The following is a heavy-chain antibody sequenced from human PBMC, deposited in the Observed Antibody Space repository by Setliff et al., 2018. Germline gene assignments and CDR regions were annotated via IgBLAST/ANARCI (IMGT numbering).Heavy chain of an antibody. CDR1: GYTFTTLD. CDR3: ARDPWFGEGDAFDI. V-gene: IGHV1-8*01. D-gene: IGHD3-10*01. Sequence: ASVKVSCKASGYTFTTLDINWVRQTAGQGLEWMGWMSPGSGYTGYAQKFQDRVIMTRDTSISTAYMELTSLTSEDTAVYYCARDPWFGEGDAFDIWGQGTMVTVSS. CDR2: MSPGSGYT. J-gene: IGHJ3*02.